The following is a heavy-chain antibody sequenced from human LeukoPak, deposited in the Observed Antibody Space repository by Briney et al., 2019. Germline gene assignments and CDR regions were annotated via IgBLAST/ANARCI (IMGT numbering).Heavy chain of an antibody. Sequence: ASVKLSCKASGYTFTGYYMHWVRQAPGQGLEWMGWINPNSGGTNYAQKFQGRVTMTRDTSISTAYMELSRLRSDDTAVYYCASDIAVAGTRSEYYYYYYGMDVWGQGTTVTVSS. J-gene: IGHJ6*02. V-gene: IGHV1-2*02. D-gene: IGHD6-19*01. CDR3: ASDIAVAGTRSEYYYYYYGMDV. CDR1: GYTFTGYY. CDR2: INPNSGGT.